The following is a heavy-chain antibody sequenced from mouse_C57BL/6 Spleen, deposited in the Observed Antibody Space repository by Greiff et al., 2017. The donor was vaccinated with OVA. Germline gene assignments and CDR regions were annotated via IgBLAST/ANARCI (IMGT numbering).Heavy chain of an antibody. Sequence: EVQLQQSGAELVKPGASVKLSCTASGFNIKDYYMHWVKQRTEQGLEWIGRLAPEAGVTKYDQKFQGKATITANASTNTAYLQLSSMTAEDTAVYYCARSRGNLAWFAGWGKGTLVTVSA. CDR2: LAPEAGVT. CDR3: ARSRGNLAWFAG. D-gene: IGHD2-1*01. CDR1: GFNIKDYY. V-gene: IGHV14-2*01. J-gene: IGHJ3*01.